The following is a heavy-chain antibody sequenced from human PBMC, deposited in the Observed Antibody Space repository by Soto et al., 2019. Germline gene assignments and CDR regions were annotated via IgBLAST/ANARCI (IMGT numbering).Heavy chain of an antibody. CDR2: VSAYNGNT. CDR1: GYTFTNYD. D-gene: IGHD3-16*01. CDR3: ARGGAAPLGY. Sequence: QAQLVQSGAEVMKPGASVKVSCKASGYTFTNYDNSWVRQAPGQGPEWMGWVSAYNGNTNSAQKFQGRITLTTDTSTSTAYMELRSLRSDDTAVYYSARGGAAPLGYWGQGTLVTVSS. V-gene: IGHV1-18*01. J-gene: IGHJ4*02.